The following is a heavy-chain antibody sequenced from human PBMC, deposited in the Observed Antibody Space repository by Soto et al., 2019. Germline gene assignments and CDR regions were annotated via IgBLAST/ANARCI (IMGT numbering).Heavy chain of an antibody. CDR1: GGSFSGYY. CDR3: ARGANNIVVVPAAMKAGWFDP. V-gene: IGHV4-34*01. D-gene: IGHD2-2*01. CDR2: INHSGST. Sequence: SETLSLTCAVYGGSFSGYYWSWIRQPPGKGLEWIGEINHSGSTNYNPSLKSRVTISVDTSKNQFSLKLSSVTAADTAVYYCARGANNIVVVPAAMKAGWFDPWGQGTLVTRLL. J-gene: IGHJ5*02.